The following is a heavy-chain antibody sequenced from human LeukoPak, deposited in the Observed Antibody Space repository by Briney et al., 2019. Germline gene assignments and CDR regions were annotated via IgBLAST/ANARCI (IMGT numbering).Heavy chain of an antibody. J-gene: IGHJ4*02. Sequence: GGSLRLSCAGSGFTFSTYSMTWVRQGPGKGLEGVASIYNSGCKTYYADSVKGRFTISRDNSKNPVYLQMNSLRVEDTAVYYCAKDVVPDSGWDLDYWGQGTLVTVSS. CDR2: IYNSGCKT. D-gene: IGHD6-19*01. CDR3: AKDVVPDSGWDLDY. CDR1: GFTFSTYS. V-gene: IGHV3-23*01.